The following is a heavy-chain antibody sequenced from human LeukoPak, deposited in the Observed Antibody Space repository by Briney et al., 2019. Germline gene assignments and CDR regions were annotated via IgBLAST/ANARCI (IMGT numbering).Heavy chain of an antibody. CDR3: ARVYGYCSSTSCYGGTRFDY. V-gene: IGHV4-59*01. J-gene: IGHJ4*02. CDR2: IYYSGST. D-gene: IGHD2-2*01. Sequence: PSETLSLTCTVSGGFISSYYWSWIRQPPGKGLEWIGYIYYSGSTNYNASLTNRVTISVDTSKNQFSLKLSSVTAADTAMYYCARVYGYCSSTSCYGGTRFDYWGQGTLVTVSS. CDR1: GGFISSYY.